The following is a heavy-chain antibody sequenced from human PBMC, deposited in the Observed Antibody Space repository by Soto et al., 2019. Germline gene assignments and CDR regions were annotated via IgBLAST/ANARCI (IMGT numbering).Heavy chain of an antibody. J-gene: IGHJ6*02. Sequence: GGSLRLSCSGSGFIFSIYAIHWVRQAPGKGLEYVSFISIDGSRTHYADSVKGSFTISRDNSKNTLYLQMSSLRSDDTAVYYCARTAANGYCISTSCYGGYYYGMDVWGQGTTVTVSS. V-gene: IGHV3-64D*06. CDR1: GFIFSIYA. CDR2: ISIDGSRT. D-gene: IGHD2-2*01. CDR3: ARTAANGYCISTSCYGGYYYGMDV.